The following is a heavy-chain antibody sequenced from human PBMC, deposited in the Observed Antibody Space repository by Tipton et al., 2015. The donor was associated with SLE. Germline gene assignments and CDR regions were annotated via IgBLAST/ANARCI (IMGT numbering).Heavy chain of an antibody. D-gene: IGHD1-26*01. J-gene: IGHJ4*02. CDR3: ASRSGSSEY. CDR2: INSDGSST. CDR1: GFTFSSYA. V-gene: IGHV3-74*02. Sequence: QLVQSGGGLVQPGGSLRLSCAASGFTFSSYAMSWVRQAPGKGLEWVSRINSDGSSTSYADSVKGRFTISRDNAKNTLYLQMNSLRAEDTAVYYCASRSGSSEYWGQGTLVTVSS.